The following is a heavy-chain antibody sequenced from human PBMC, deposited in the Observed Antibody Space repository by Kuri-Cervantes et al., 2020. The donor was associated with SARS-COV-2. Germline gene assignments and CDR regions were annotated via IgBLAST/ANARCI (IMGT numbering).Heavy chain of an antibody. CDR2: INPNSGGT. V-gene: IGHV1-2*02. J-gene: IGHJ4*02. CDR1: GYTFTGYY. CDR3: TRDGGIAARSDY. Sequence: ASVKVSCKASGYTFTGYYIHWVRQAPGQGLEWMGWINPNSGGTNYAQKFQGRVTVTSDPSISTAYMELSGLRSDDTAVYYCTRDGGIAARSDYWGQGTLVTVSS. D-gene: IGHD6-6*01.